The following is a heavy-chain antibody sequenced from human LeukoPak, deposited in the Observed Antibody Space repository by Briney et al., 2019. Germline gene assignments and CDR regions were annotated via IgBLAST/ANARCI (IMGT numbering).Heavy chain of an antibody. CDR3: ARLSVYSSTWLAYYMDV. CDR1: GFTASLYW. V-gene: IGHV3-7*01. J-gene: IGHJ6*03. D-gene: IGHD6-13*01. Sequence: GGSLRLSCAASGFTASLYWLTWVRQAPGKGLEWVANIKHGGSDKHYVDSVKGRFTISRDNAKNSVYLQMSSLRAEDTAAYYCARLSVYSSTWLAYYMDVWGKGTTVTVSS. CDR2: IKHGGSDK.